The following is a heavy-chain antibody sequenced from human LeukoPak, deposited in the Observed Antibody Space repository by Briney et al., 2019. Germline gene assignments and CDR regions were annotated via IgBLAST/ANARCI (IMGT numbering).Heavy chain of an antibody. D-gene: IGHD3-22*01. CDR2: INSDGSST. CDR3: ARDQAYYYDSSGYYSGDDAFDI. CDR1: GFTFSSYW. J-gene: IGHJ3*02. Sequence: GGSLRLSCAASGFTFSSYWMHWVRQAPGKGLVWVSRINSDGSSTSYADSVKGRFTISRDNAKNTLYLQMNSLRAEGTAVYYCARDQAYYYDSSGYYSGDDAFDIWGQGTMVTVSS. V-gene: IGHV3-74*01.